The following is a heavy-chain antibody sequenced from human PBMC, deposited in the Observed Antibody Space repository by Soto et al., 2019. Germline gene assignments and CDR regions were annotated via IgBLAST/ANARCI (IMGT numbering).Heavy chain of an antibody. CDR3: AKDGIFRGDYGPIDY. J-gene: IGHJ4*02. D-gene: IGHD4-17*01. Sequence: GGSLRLSCAASGFTFSSYAMSWVRQAPGKGLEWVSAISGSGGSTYYADSVKGRFTISRDKSKNTLYLQMNSLRAEDTAVYYCAKDGIFRGDYGPIDYWGQGTLVTVSS. CDR2: ISGSGGST. CDR1: GFTFSSYA. V-gene: IGHV3-23*01.